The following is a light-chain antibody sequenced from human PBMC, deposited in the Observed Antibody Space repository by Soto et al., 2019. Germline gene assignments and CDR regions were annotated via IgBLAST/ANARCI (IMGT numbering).Light chain of an antibody. J-gene: IGKJ3*01. CDR1: QSVSVN. CDR2: GAS. Sequence: EIVMTQSPATLSGSPGERATLSCRTSQSVSVNLAWYQQKPGQAPRLLIYGASITATGIPARFSGSGSGTELSLTISSLQSEDFAVYYCHQYNNWPSSFGPGTKVQIK. CDR3: HQYNNWPSS. V-gene: IGKV3-15*01.